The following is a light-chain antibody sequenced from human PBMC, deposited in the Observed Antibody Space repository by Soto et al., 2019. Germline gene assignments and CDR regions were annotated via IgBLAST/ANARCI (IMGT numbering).Light chain of an antibody. CDR1: QSIATS. CDR3: QQSYDIGT. J-gene: IGKJ1*01. CDR2: SAS. Sequence: DIQMTQSPSSLSASVRDRVTITCRASQSIATSLNWYQQKPGKAPKFLIHSASTLQNGVPSRFSGSGSGTDFTLTISSLEPEDFATYYCQQSYDIGTFGQGTKVDIK. V-gene: IGKV1-39*01.